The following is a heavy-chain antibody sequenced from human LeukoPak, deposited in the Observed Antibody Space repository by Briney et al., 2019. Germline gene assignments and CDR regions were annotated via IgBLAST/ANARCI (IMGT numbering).Heavy chain of an antibody. CDR2: IGYDGSKK. CDR3: ASPYCSGRNCGDAYFDY. CDR1: AFTFSNYG. V-gene: IGHV3-33*01. D-gene: IGHD2-15*01. Sequence: PGGSLRLSCPASAFTFSNYGMHWVRLAPGKGLEWVAVIGYDGSKKYYADSVKGRITISRDNSKNTLYPQMSSLRAEDTAVYHCASPYCSGRNCGDAYFDYCGQGTLVTVSS. J-gene: IGHJ4*02.